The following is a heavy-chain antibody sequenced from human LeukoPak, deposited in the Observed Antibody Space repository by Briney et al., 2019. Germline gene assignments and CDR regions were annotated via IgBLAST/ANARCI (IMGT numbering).Heavy chain of an antibody. CDR2: IYYSGST. J-gene: IGHJ2*01. V-gene: IGHV4-31*03. CDR3: ARDSATQRDFDL. D-gene: IGHD5-24*01. CDR1: GDSISSGGYY. Sequence: PSETLSLTCTVSGDSISSGGYYWIWIRQHPGKGLEWIGYIYYSGSTYYNPSLQSRVTISVDTSKNQFSLKLRSLTAADTAVYYCARDSATQRDFDLWARSTLVTVSS.